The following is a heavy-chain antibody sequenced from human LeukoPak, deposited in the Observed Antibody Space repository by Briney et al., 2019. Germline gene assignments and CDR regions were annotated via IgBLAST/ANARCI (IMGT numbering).Heavy chain of an antibody. Sequence: QSGGSLRLSCAASGFTFSSYAMSWVRQAPGKGLEWVSAISGSDGTTYYADSVKGRFTISRDNSKYTLSLQMNSLRAEDTAVYYCAKVDNWKYGHRDYWGQGTLVTVSS. V-gene: IGHV3-23*01. CDR2: ISGSDGTT. D-gene: IGHD1-1*01. CDR1: GFTFSSYA. J-gene: IGHJ4*02. CDR3: AKVDNWKYGHRDY.